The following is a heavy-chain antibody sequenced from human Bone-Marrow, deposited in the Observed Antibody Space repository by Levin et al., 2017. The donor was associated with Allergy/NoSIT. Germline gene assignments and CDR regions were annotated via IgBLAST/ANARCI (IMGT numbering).Heavy chain of an antibody. V-gene: IGHV1-69*13. Sequence: SVKVSCKGSGGPFNSHAISWVRQAPGQGLEWMGGITPMFGPPKYAEKFQDRVTITADESTSTAYMELPSLRSEDTAVYFCAREVVRGGFDPWGQGTLVTVSS. CDR2: ITPMFGPP. CDR1: GGPFNSHA. J-gene: IGHJ5*02. CDR3: AREVVRGGFDP. D-gene: IGHD6-6*01.